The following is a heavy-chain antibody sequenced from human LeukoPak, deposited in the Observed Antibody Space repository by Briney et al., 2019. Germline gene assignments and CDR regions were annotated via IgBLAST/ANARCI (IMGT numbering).Heavy chain of an antibody. J-gene: IGHJ4*02. Sequence: SETLSLTCTVSGYSISSGYYWGWIRPPPGKGLEWIGSIYHSGSTYYNPSLKSRVTISVDTSKNHFSLKLSSVTAADTAVYYCARDYYDSSGAFDYWGQGSLVTVSS. CDR2: IYHSGST. V-gene: IGHV4-38-2*02. CDR1: GYSISSGYY. CDR3: ARDYYDSSGAFDY. D-gene: IGHD3-22*01.